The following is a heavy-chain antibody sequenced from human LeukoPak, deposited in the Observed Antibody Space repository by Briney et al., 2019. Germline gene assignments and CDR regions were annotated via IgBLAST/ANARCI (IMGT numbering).Heavy chain of an antibody. CDR1: GFTFSSYA. V-gene: IGHV3-23*01. J-gene: IGHJ3*02. CDR3: AKTYYYDSSGYPDAFDI. CDR2: ISGSGGST. Sequence: PGGXLRLSCAASGFTFSSYAMSWVRQAPGKGLEWVSAISGSGGSTYYADSVKGRFTISRDNSKNTLYLQMNSLRAEDTAVYYCAKTYYYDSSGYPDAFDIWGQGTMVTVSS. D-gene: IGHD3-22*01.